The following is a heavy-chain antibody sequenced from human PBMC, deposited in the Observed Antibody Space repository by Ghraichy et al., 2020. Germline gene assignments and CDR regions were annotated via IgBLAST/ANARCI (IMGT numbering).Heavy chain of an antibody. CDR1: GYTLTELS. CDR3: ATTPYDSSGWYFDL. D-gene: IGHD3-22*01. Sequence: KVSCKVSGYTLTELSMHWVRQAPGKGLEWMGGFDPEDGETIYAQKFQGRVTMTEDTSTDTAYMELSSLRSEDTAVYYCATTPYDSSGWYFDLWGRGTLVTVSS. CDR2: FDPEDGET. V-gene: IGHV1-24*01. J-gene: IGHJ2*01.